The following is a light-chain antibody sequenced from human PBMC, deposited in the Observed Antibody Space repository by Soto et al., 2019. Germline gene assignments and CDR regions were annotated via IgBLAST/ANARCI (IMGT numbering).Light chain of an antibody. V-gene: IGKV1-6*01. CDR3: LQDYNYPPT. CDR2: AAS. J-gene: IGKJ1*01. CDR1: QAIRND. Sequence: IQMTQSPSSVSASVGDRVTITCRASQAIRNDLVWFQQKPGKAPILLIYAASTLQSGVPPRFSGSGSGTDFTLTISSLQPEDFATYYCLQDYNYPPTFGQGTKVDIK.